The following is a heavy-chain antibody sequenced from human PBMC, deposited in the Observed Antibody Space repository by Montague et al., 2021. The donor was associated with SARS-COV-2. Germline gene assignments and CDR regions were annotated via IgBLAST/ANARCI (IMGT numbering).Heavy chain of an antibody. D-gene: IGHD3-10*01. J-gene: IGHJ5*02. Sequence: TLSLTCTVSGGSISSGNYYWSWIRQPAGKGLEWIGRIYTSGSTNYNPSLKSRVTISADTSKNQFSLKLGSVTAADTAVYYCARDRVFGEDWFDPWGQGTLVTVSS. V-gene: IGHV4-61*02. CDR1: GGSISSGNYY. CDR3: ARDRVFGEDWFDP. CDR2: IYTSGST.